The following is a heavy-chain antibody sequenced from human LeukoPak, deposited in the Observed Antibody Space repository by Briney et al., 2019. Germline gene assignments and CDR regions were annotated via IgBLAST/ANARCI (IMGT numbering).Heavy chain of an antibody. CDR3: ARGRFPGQGGALDY. D-gene: IGHD3-16*01. Sequence: GGSLRLSCAASGFTFSSYAMHWVRQAPGKGLEYVSAISSNGGSTYYANSVKGRFTISRDNSKNTLYLQMGSLRAEDMAVYYCARGRFPGQGGALDYWGQGTLVTVSS. CDR1: GFTFSSYA. V-gene: IGHV3-64*01. CDR2: ISSNGGST. J-gene: IGHJ4*02.